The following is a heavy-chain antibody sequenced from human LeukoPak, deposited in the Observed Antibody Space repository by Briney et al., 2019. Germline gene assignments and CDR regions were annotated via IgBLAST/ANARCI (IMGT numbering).Heavy chain of an antibody. CDR3: ARASDAVTSFDY. Sequence: SETLSLTCAVSGGSISSGGYSWSWIRQPPGKGLEWIGYIYHSGSTYYNPSLKSRVTISVDRSKNQFSLKLSSVTAAGTAVYYCARASDAVTSFDYWGQGTLVTVSS. D-gene: IGHD4-17*01. V-gene: IGHV4-30-2*01. J-gene: IGHJ4*02. CDR2: IYHSGST. CDR1: GGSISSGGYS.